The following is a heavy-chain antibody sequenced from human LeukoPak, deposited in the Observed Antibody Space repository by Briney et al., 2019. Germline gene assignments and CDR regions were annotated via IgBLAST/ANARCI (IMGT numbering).Heavy chain of an antibody. V-gene: IGHV4-59*01. CDR1: GGSISSYY. D-gene: IGHD4-17*01. CDR3: ARDRGVTTGYPFFFDY. J-gene: IGHJ4*02. Sequence: SETLSLTCTVSGGSISSYYCSWIRQPPGKGLEWIGNIYYSGSTNYNPSLSSRVTISVDTSKNQSSLKLSSVTAADTAVYFCARDRGVTTGYPFFFDYWGQGILVTVSS. CDR2: IYYSGST.